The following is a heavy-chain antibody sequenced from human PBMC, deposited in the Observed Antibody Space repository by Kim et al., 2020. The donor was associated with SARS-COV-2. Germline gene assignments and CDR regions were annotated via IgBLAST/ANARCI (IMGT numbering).Heavy chain of an antibody. CDR1: GFTFSSYA. D-gene: IGHD3-10*01. CDR2: ISGSGGST. CDR3: AKHPHYYGSGSYYY. V-gene: IGHV3-23*01. J-gene: IGHJ4*02. Sequence: GGSLRLSCAASGFTFSSYAMSWVRQAPGKGLEWVSAISGSGGSTYYADSVKGRFTISRDNSKNTLYLQMNSLRAEDTAVYYCAKHPHYYGSGSYYYWGQGTLVTVSS.